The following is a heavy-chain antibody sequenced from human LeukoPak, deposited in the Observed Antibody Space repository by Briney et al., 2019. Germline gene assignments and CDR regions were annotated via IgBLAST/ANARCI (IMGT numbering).Heavy chain of an antibody. CDR2: ISPAKGKT. Sequence: GSSVKVSCKASGYSFVSNGISWVRQAPGQGLEWMGWISPAKGKTNYVKKFQGRVSMTTDTSTNTAYMELRSLRSDDTAVCYCAGTFRRYLEWSYFDYWGQGTLVIVSS. D-gene: IGHD3-3*01. CDR3: AGTFRRYLEWSYFDY. CDR1: GYSFVSNG. J-gene: IGHJ4*02. V-gene: IGHV1-18*01.